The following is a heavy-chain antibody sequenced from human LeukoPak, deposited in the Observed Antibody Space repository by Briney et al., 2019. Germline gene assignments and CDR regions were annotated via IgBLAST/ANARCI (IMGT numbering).Heavy chain of an antibody. CDR2: IIPIFGTA. CDR1: GGTFSSYA. D-gene: IGHD5-18*01. J-gene: IGHJ5*02. Sequence: GASVKVSCKASGGTFSSYAISWVRQAPGQGLEWMGGIIPIFGTANYAQKFQGRVTITADKSTSTAYMELSSLRSDDTAVYYCARGGRGYSYGYVLGGWFDPWGQGTLVTVSS. V-gene: IGHV1-69*06. CDR3: ARGGRGYSYGYVLGGWFDP.